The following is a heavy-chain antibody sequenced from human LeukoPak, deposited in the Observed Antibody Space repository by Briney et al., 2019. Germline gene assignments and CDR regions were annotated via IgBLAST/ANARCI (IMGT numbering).Heavy chain of an antibody. D-gene: IGHD3-10*01. Sequence: ASVKVSCKASGYTFTSYDINWVRQATGQGLEWMGWMNPNSGNTGYAQKFQGRVTMTRNTSISTAYMELSSLRSEDTAVYYCARDAAPKWFGEHHYMDVWGKGTTVTNSS. V-gene: IGHV1-8*01. CDR2: MNPNSGNT. J-gene: IGHJ6*03. CDR1: GYTFTSYD. CDR3: ARDAAPKWFGEHHYMDV.